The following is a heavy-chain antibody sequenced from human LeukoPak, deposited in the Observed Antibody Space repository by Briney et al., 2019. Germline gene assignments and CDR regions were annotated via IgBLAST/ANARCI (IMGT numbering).Heavy chain of an antibody. CDR2: TYYRSKWYN. CDR3: ARGSDSGRRYYYYYMDV. D-gene: IGHD1-26*01. Sequence: SQTLSLTCAISGDSVSSNSAAWNWIRQSPSRGLEWLGRTYYRSKWYNDYAVSVKSRITINPDTSKNQFSLQLNSVTPEDTAVYYCARGSDSGRRYYYYYMDVWGKGTTVTVSS. J-gene: IGHJ6*03. CDR1: GDSVSSNSAA. V-gene: IGHV6-1*01.